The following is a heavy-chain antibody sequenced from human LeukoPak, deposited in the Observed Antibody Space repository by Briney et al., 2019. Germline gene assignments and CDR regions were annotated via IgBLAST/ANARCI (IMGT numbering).Heavy chain of an antibody. D-gene: IGHD4-17*01. V-gene: IGHV3-21*01. J-gene: IGHJ4*02. CDR1: GFTFSNYS. CDR2: ITSFSYR. Sequence: GGSLRLSCAASGFTFSNYSMNWVRQAPGKGLEWVSCITSFSYRYYADSVKGRFTISRDNAKNSLYLQMNSLSAEDTAVYYCARVDYADYAPNFDYWGQGTLVTVSS. CDR3: ARVDYADYAPNFDY.